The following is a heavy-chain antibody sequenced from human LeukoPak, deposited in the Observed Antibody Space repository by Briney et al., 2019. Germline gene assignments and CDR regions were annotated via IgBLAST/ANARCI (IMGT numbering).Heavy chain of an antibody. Sequence: SGTLSLTCAVSGGSISSSNWWSWVRQPPGQGLEWIGEIYHSGSTNYNPSLKSRVTISVDKSKNQLSLKLSSVTAADTAVYYCARDGGHIVVVVAATPKNAFDIWGQGTMVTVSS. D-gene: IGHD2-15*01. J-gene: IGHJ3*02. CDR1: GGSISSSNW. CDR3: ARDGGHIVVVVAATPKNAFDI. V-gene: IGHV4-4*02. CDR2: IYHSGST.